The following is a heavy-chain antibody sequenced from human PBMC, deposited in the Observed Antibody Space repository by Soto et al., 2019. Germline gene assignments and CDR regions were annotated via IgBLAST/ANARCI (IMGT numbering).Heavy chain of an antibody. J-gene: IGHJ4*02. CDR3: AIASTEYSAAVDN. Sequence: EVQLLESGGGLVQPGGSLRLYCAASGFSFSSYAMDWVRQAPGKGLEWVSVISASGGSLYFAYSVKGPFTISRDNSKNVLSLEMHRLRAEDSARYFCAIASTEYSAAVDNWGQGTLVVVSS. CDR2: ISASGGSL. CDR1: GFSFSSYA. D-gene: IGHD5-12*01. V-gene: IGHV3-23*01.